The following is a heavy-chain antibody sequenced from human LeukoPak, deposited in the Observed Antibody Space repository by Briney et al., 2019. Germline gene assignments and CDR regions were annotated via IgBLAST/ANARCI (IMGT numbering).Heavy chain of an antibody. Sequence: PGVSLRLSCAASGFTFRNYWMSWVRQAPGKGLEWVANINQDGSEEYYVDSVEGRFSISRDNAKNSMDLHINAVGVDDTAVYYCGRAATTGTVDYWGQGTLVTVSS. D-gene: IGHD1-1*01. CDR3: GRAATTGTVDY. CDR1: GFTFRNYW. J-gene: IGHJ4*02. V-gene: IGHV3-7*01. CDR2: INQDGSEE.